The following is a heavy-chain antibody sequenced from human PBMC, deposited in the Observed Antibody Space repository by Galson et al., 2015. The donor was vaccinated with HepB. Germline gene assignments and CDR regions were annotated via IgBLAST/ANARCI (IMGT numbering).Heavy chain of an antibody. J-gene: IGHJ4*02. CDR1: GFAFDDYT. CDR2: ITWDGDYT. CDR3: VKTLGPRGALVPYYFEA. D-gene: IGHD5-18*01. V-gene: IGHV3-43*01. Sequence: SLRLSCAASGFAFDDYTMHWVRQSPLRGLEWASLITWDGDYTSYADSVKGRFTISRDNRENSLFLQMNSVRTEDSALYYCVKTLGPRGALVPYYFEAWGQGTLVTVSS.